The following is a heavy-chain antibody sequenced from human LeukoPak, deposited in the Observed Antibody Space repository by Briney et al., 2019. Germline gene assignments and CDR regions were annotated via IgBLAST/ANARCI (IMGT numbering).Heavy chain of an antibody. CDR3: ARAGYCSGGSCRLLDY. V-gene: IGHV4-34*01. D-gene: IGHD2-15*01. CDR2: INHSGST. CDR1: GGSFSGYY. J-gene: IGHJ4*02. Sequence: PSETLSLTCAVYGGSFSGYYWSWIRQPPGKGLERIGEINHSGSTNYNPSLKSRVTLSVDTSKNQFSLKLSSVTAADTAVYYCARAGYCSGGSCRLLDYWGQGTLVTVSS.